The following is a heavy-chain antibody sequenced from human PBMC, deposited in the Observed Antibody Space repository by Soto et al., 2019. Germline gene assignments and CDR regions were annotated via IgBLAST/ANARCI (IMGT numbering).Heavy chain of an antibody. CDR3: ARNLMDYDILTGYYMGYYFDY. J-gene: IGHJ4*02. D-gene: IGHD3-9*01. V-gene: IGHV1-3*01. CDR1: GYTFTSYA. CDR2: TNAGNGNK. Sequence: QVQLVQSGAEVKKPGASVKVSGKASGYTFTSYAMHWVRQAPGQRLEWMGWTNAGNGNKKYSQKFQGRVTITRDTSASTAYMELSSLRSEDTAVYYCARNLMDYDILTGYYMGYYFDYWGQGTLVTVSS.